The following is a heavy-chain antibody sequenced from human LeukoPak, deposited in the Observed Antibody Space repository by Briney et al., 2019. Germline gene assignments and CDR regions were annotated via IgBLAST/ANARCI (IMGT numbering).Heavy chain of an antibody. V-gene: IGHV3-33*01. J-gene: IGHJ4*02. D-gene: IGHD3-10*01. CDR3: ARQTYYYGSGTYYYYFDY. CDR1: GFTFSSYD. Sequence: PGRSLRLSCAASGFTFSSYDMHWVRQGPGKGLEWVTVIWSDATNKYYADSVKGRFTISRDNSTNTLYLQMNSLGAEDTAVYFCARQTYYYGSGTYYYYFDYWGQGTLVTVSS. CDR2: IWSDATNK.